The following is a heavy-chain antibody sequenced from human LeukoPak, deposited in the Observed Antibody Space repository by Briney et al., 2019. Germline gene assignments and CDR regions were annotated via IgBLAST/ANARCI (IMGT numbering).Heavy chain of an antibody. CDR1: GFTFSSYW. V-gene: IGHV3-74*01. D-gene: IGHD3-22*01. CDR2: INSDGSST. J-gene: IGHJ4*02. CDR3: AIHSNYYDSSGYYYRVY. Sequence: PGGPLRLSCAASGFTFSSYWMHWVRQAPGKGLVWVSRINSDGSSTSYADSVKGRFTISRGNAKNTLYLQMNSLRAEDTAVYYCAIHSNYYDSSGYYYRVYWGQGTLVTVSS.